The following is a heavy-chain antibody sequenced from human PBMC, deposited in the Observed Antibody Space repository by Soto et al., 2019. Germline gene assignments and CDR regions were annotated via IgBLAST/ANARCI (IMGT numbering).Heavy chain of an antibody. CDR3: ASIHPSWR. CDR2: ISSSSTI. Sequence: PGGSLRLSCAASGFTLSSYSMNWVRQAPGKGLEWVSYISSSSTIYYADSVKGRFTISRDNAKNSLYLQMNSLRAEDTAVYYCASIHPSWRWGQGTLVTVSS. V-gene: IGHV3-48*01. CDR1: GFTLSSYS. J-gene: IGHJ4*02.